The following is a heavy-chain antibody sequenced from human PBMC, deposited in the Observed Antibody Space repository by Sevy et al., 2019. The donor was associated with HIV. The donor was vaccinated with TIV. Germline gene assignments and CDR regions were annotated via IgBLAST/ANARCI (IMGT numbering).Heavy chain of an antibody. D-gene: IGHD2-21*02. CDR2: ISGSSSYI. Sequence: GGSLRLSCAASGFTFNIYSMNWVRQAPGKGLEWVSSISGSSSYIFYAASVKARFTITRDNAKNSLYLQMNSLRAEDTAVYYCARGRGDPRADCFDYWGQGTLVTVSS. CDR3: ARGRGDPRADCFDY. J-gene: IGHJ4*02. CDR1: GFTFNIYS. V-gene: IGHV3-21*01.